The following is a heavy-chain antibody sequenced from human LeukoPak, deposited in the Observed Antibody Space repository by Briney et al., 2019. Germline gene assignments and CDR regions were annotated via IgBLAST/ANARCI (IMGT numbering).Heavy chain of an antibody. J-gene: IGHJ5*02. CDR1: GFTFSNAW. CDR3: TTDYNWNDR. Sequence: AGGSLRLSCAASGFTFSNAWMSWVRQAPGKGLEWVGRIKSKTDSGTTDYAAPGKGRFTISRDDSKNTLYLRMNSLKTEDTAVYYCTTDYNWNDRWGQGTLVTASS. V-gene: IGHV3-15*01. CDR2: IKSKTDSGTT.